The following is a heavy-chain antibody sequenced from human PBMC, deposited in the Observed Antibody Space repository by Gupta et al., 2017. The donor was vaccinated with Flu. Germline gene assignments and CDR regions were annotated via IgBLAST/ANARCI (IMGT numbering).Heavy chain of an antibody. CDR2: LSYDGRND. D-gene: IGHD1-1*01. J-gene: IGHJ4*02. V-gene: IGHV3-30*18. Sequence: RQAPGKGLKWVAVLSYDGRNDYYADSVKGRFTISRDNSKDALFLEMNGLTSDDTAMYYCVKGPRTGIRWGVDFLGQGTLVTVAS. CDR3: VKGPRTGIRWGVDF.